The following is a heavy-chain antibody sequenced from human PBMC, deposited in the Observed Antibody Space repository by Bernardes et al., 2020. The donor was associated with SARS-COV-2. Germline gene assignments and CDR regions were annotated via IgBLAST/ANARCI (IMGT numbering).Heavy chain of an antibody. CDR1: GFTFRSCG. D-gene: IGHD3-3*01. CDR2: IWYDGSNK. CDR3: ARDPREGVGFLEWLLDY. V-gene: IGHV3-33*01. Sequence: GGSLRLSCAASGFTFRSCGMHWVRRAPGKGLEWVAVIWYDGSNKYYADSVKGRFTISRDNSKNTLYLQMNSLRAEDTAVYYCARDPREGVGFLEWLLDYWGQGTLVTVSS. J-gene: IGHJ4*02.